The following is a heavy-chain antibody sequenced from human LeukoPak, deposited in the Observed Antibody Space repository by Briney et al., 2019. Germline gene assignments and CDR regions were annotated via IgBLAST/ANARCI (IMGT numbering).Heavy chain of an antibody. D-gene: IGHD6-6*01. Sequence: GGSLRLSCAVSGFTFTSYWMSWVRQAPGKGLEWVANINEDGSYKYHADSVKGRLTISRDNSKNTLYLQMNSLRAEDTAVYYCARAQYSSSREIAVYYFDYWGQGTLVTVSS. J-gene: IGHJ4*02. CDR3: ARAQYSSSREIAVYYFDY. V-gene: IGHV3-7*01. CDR2: INEDGSYK. CDR1: GFTFTSYW.